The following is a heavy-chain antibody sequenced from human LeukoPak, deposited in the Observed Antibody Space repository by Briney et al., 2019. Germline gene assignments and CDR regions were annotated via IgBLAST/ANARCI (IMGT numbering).Heavy chain of an antibody. CDR3: AELGITMIGGV. Sequence: GGSLRLSCAASGFTFSSYEMKWVRQAPGKGLEWVSYISSSGSTIYYADSGKGRFTISRDNAKSSLYLEMTSLRDEETAVYYCAELGITMIGGVWGKGTTVTISS. D-gene: IGHD3-10*02. V-gene: IGHV3-48*03. CDR2: ISSSGSTI. J-gene: IGHJ6*04. CDR1: GFTFSSYE.